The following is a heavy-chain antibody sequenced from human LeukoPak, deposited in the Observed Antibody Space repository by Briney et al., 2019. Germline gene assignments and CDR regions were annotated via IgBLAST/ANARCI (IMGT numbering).Heavy chain of an antibody. D-gene: IGHD3-10*01. CDR1: GGSISSYY. CDR3: ARDQTYYYGSGHWFDP. Sequence: SETLSLTCTVSGGSISSYYWSWIRQPAGKGLEWIGRIYTSGSTNYNPSLKSRVTISVDKSKNRFSLKLSSVTAADTAVYYCARDQTYYYGSGHWFDPWGQGTLVTVSS. CDR2: IYTSGST. J-gene: IGHJ5*02. V-gene: IGHV4-4*07.